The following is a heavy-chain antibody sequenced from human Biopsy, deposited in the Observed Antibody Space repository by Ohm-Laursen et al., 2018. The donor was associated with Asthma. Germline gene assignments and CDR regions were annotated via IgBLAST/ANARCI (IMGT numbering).Heavy chain of an antibody. Sequence: SSVKVSCKLSGYSLTDLSMHWVRQAPGQGLEWMGGHDHEEGGTVNARRFQGRVTMTEDTSTDTAYMELSSLSSDDTAVYYCASDFPKDYVRYNFQFWGQGTAVTVSS. CDR3: ASDFPKDYVRYNFQF. V-gene: IGHV1-24*01. D-gene: IGHD2/OR15-2a*01. CDR2: HDHEEGGT. CDR1: GYSLTDLS. J-gene: IGHJ6*02.